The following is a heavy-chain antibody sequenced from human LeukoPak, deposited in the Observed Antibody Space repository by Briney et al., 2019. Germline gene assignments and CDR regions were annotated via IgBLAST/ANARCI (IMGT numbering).Heavy chain of an antibody. CDR2: IYHSGST. CDR3: ARDGDYYYMDV. J-gene: IGHJ6*03. V-gene: IGHV4-30-2*01. CDR1: GGSISSGGYY. Sequence: PSETLSLTCTVSGGSISSGGYYWSWLRQPPGKGLEWIGYIYHSGSTYYHPSLKSRVTISVDRSKNQFSLKLSSVTAADTAVYYCARDGDYYYMDVWGKGTTVTVSS.